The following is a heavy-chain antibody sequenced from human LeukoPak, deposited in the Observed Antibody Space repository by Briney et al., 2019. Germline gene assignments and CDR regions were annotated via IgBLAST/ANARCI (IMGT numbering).Heavy chain of an antibody. D-gene: IGHD3-10*01. V-gene: IGHV4-39*07. CDR3: ARDRDYYKSGSHASTLDY. CDR2: IYHRGRT. J-gene: IGHJ4*02. CDR1: GDSISSNSDY. Sequence: SETLSLTGSVSGDSISSNSDYWGWIRQPPGKGLEWIGNIYHRGRTNYNPSLKSRVTISADTSKNQFSLKLSSVTAADTAVYYCARDRDYYKSGSHASTLDYWGQGSLVTVSS.